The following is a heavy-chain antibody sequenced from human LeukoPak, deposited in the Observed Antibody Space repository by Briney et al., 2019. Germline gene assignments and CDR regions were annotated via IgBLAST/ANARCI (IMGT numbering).Heavy chain of an antibody. J-gene: IGHJ5*02. Sequence: PSETLSLTCAVYGGSFIGYYWSWIRQPPGKGLEWIGEINHFGSTNYNPSLKSRVTISIDTSKNQFSLKLSSVTAADTAVYYCARHSLVRGVIGRAYNWFDPWGQGTLVTVSS. D-gene: IGHD3-10*01. CDR2: INHFGST. CDR3: ARHSLVRGVIGRAYNWFDP. CDR1: GGSFIGYY. V-gene: IGHV4-34*01.